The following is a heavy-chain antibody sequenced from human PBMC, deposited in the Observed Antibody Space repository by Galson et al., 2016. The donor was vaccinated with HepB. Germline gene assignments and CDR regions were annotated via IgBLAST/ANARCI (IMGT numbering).Heavy chain of an antibody. Sequence: SLRLSCAASGFTFRRFWMTWVRQAPGKGLEWVANIKEDGREQQYADSVKGRFTISRDNAKNSLYLQLNSLRAEDTAVYYCARDGFVASRVFDSWGQGTLVIVSS. D-gene: IGHD2-15*01. J-gene: IGHJ4*02. CDR2: IKEDGREQ. CDR1: GFTFRRFW. CDR3: ARDGFVASRVFDS. V-gene: IGHV3-7*03.